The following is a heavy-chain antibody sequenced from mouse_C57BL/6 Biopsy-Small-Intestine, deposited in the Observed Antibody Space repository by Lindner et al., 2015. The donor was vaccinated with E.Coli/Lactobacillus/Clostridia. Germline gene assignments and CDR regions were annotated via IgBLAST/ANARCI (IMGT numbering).Heavy chain of an antibody. J-gene: IGHJ3*01. V-gene: IGHV1-9*01. Sequence: VQLQESGAELMKPGASVKLSCKATGYTFAGYWIEWVKQRPGHGLEWIGEIFPGSGSTNYNDKFKGKATFTADTSSNTAYMQLSSLTTEDSAIYYCASWFYDYGEGFAYWGQGTLVTVSA. CDR2: IFPGSGST. CDR3: ASWFYDYGEGFAY. D-gene: IGHD2-4*01. CDR1: GYTFAGYW.